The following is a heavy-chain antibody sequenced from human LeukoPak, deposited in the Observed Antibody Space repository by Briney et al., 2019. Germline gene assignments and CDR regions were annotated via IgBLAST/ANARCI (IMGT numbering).Heavy chain of an antibody. CDR3: AGSQGQYYHMDV. V-gene: IGHV4-59*03. Sequence: SETLSLTCSVSGGSITSYYWSWIRQPPGEGLEWIGNIYYSGNTNYNSSLKNRVTISLDTSKNQVSLIVSAVTAADTAVYYCAGSQGQYYHMDVWGSGTTVTVS. CDR2: IYYSGNT. CDR1: GGSITSYY. J-gene: IGHJ6*03.